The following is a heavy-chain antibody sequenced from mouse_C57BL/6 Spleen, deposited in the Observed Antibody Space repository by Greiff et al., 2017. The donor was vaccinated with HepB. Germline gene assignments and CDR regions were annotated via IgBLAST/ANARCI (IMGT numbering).Heavy chain of an antibody. CDR2: IDPENGDT. J-gene: IGHJ4*01. V-gene: IGHV14-4*01. CDR3: TSYYYGSPYAMDY. CDR1: GFNIKDDY. D-gene: IGHD1-1*01. Sequence: VQLQQSGAELVRPGASVKLSCTASGFNIKDDYMHWVKQRPEQGLEWIGWIDPENGDTEYASKFQGKATITADTSSNTAYLQLSSLTSEDTAVYYCTSYYYGSPYAMDYWGQGTSVTVSS.